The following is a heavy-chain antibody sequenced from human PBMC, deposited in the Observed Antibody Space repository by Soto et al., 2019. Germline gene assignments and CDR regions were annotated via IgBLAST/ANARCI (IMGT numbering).Heavy chain of an antibody. CDR1: GGSINSDDSF. D-gene: IGHD1-26*01. CDR3: ARQLPVGATSWFDP. CDR2: LYYGGST. V-gene: IGHV4-39*01. J-gene: IGHJ5*02. Sequence: SETLSLTCSVSGGSINSDDSFWGWVRQSPGKGLEWIGCLYYGGSTFYNPSLKSRVTIALDTSKNQFSLRLTSVTAADTAIYYCARQLPVGATSWFDPWGRGTLVTVSS.